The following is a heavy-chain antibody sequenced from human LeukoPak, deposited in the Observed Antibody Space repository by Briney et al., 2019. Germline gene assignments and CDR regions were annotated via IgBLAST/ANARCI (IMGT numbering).Heavy chain of an antibody. D-gene: IGHD3-22*01. Sequence: PGGSLRLSCAASGFTFSSYSMNWVRQAPGKGLEWVSYISSSSAMIYYADSVKGRFTISRDNAKNSLYLQMSSLRDEGTAVYYCARKNDYDSSGYHNWLDPWGQGTLVTVSS. J-gene: IGHJ5*02. CDR3: ARKNDYDSSGYHNWLDP. CDR2: ISSSSAMI. V-gene: IGHV3-48*02. CDR1: GFTFSSYS.